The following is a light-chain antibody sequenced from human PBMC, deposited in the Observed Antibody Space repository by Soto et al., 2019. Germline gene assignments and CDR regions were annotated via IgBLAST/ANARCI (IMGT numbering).Light chain of an antibody. Sequence: DIQMTQSPSSLSTSVGDRVTITCRASQSISSYLNWYQQKPGKAPKLLIYAASSLQSGVPSRFSGSGSGTDFTLTISSLQTEDFATYYCQQRSSTPYTFGQGTKLEIK. J-gene: IGKJ2*01. V-gene: IGKV1-39*01. CDR3: QQRSSTPYT. CDR1: QSISSY. CDR2: AAS.